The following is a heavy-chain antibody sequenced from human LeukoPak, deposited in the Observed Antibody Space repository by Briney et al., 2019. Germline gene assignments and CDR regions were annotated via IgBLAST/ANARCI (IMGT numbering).Heavy chain of an antibody. CDR3: ARGNSGTYYPFDN. D-gene: IGHD1-26*01. J-gene: IGHJ4*02. CDR1: GFTFSSYE. Sequence: GGSLRLSCAASGFTFSSYEMNWVRQAPGKGLEWVSYISTSGSTIYYADSVKGRFTISRDNAKDSLYLHVSSLIAEDPTVYYCARGNSGTYYPFDNWGQGTLVTVSS. V-gene: IGHV3-48*03. CDR2: ISTSGSTI.